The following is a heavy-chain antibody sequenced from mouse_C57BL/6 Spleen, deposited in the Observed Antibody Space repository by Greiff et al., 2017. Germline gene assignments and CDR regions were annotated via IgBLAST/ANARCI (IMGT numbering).Heavy chain of an antibody. CDR2: IAPETGGT. CDR1: GYTFTDYE. Sequence: QVQLKESGAELVRPGASVTLSCKASGYTFTDYEMPWVKQTPVHGLEWIGAIAPETGGTAYNQKFKGKAILTADKSSSTAYMELRSLTSEDSAVYYCTSWDSYFDYWGQGTTLTVSS. D-gene: IGHD4-1*01. V-gene: IGHV1-15*01. CDR3: TSWDSYFDY. J-gene: IGHJ2*01.